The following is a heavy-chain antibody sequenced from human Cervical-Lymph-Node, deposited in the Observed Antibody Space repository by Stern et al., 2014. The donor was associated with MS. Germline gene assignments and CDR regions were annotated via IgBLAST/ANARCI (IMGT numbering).Heavy chain of an antibody. CDR3: VRDYFDTSTYITRPDY. CDR2: IHPSGGTT. V-gene: IGHV1-46*01. D-gene: IGHD3-22*01. CDR1: GYPFTTYD. Sequence: VQLVQSGAEVKQPGASVKVSCKASGYPFTTYDMHWVRQAPGQGFAWLGIIHPSGGTTTYAQKFQGRVTMTRDTSTSTVYMELRSLTSEDTAVYYCVRDYFDTSTYITRPDYWGQGTLVTVSS. J-gene: IGHJ4*02.